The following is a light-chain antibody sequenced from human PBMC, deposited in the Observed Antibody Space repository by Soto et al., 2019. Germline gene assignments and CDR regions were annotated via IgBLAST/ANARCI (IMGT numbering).Light chain of an antibody. V-gene: IGLV2-14*03. J-gene: IGLJ3*02. CDR2: EVT. Sequence: QSALTQTASVSGSPGQSITISCTGTSSDVGGYNVVSWYQQHPGKAPKLIIHEVTNRPSGVSNRFSGSKSGNTASLTISWLQAEDEAVYYCCSHSSSITGMFGGGTKLTVL. CDR3: CSHSSSITGM. CDR1: SSDVGGYNV.